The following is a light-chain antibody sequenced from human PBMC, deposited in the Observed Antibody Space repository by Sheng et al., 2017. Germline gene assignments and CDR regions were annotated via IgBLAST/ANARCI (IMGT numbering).Light chain of an antibody. CDR1: QSVSSK. CDR3: QQYDKWPLP. Sequence: EIVMTQSPATLSVSPGERATLSCRASQSVSSKLAWYQQKPGQAPRLLIYAASTRATGIPARFSGSGSGXEFTLTISSLQSEDFAVYYCQQYDKWPLPFGGGTKVEIK. J-gene: IGKJ4*01. CDR2: AAS. V-gene: IGKV3-15*01.